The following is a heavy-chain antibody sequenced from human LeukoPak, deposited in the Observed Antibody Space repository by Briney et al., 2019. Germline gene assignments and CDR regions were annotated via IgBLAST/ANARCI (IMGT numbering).Heavy chain of an antibody. J-gene: IGHJ5*02. CDR3: ARGGAVPAYNWFDP. D-gene: IGHD6-19*01. CDR2: IYSSGST. CDR1: GGSIRSYS. V-gene: IGHV4-4*07. Sequence: SSETLSLTCTVSGGSIRSYSWSWFRQPAGKGLEWIGRIYSSGSTNYKPSLKSRVTMSVDTSKNHFSLNLSSVTAADTAIYYCARGGAVPAYNWFDPWGQGTLVTVSS.